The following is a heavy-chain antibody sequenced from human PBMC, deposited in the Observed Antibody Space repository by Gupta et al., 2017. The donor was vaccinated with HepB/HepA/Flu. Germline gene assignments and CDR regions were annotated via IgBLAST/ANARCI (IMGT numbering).Heavy chain of an antibody. CDR3: ARYLTNYYYYYMDV. V-gene: IGHV3-20*04. J-gene: IGHJ6*03. D-gene: IGHD2-2*01. CDR1: GCPFDDYG. CDR2: VNWSGDST. Sequence: EVQLVESGGGVVRPGWSLSPSGVVSGCPFDDYGQSWARQAPGKGLEWVSGVNWSGDSTGYADSVKGRFTISRDNAKNSLSLQMNSLRAEDTALYYCARYLTNYYYYYMDVWGKGTTVTVSS.